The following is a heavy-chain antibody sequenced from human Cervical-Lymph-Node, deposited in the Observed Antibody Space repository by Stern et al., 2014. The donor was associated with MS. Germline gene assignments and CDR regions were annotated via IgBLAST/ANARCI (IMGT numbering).Heavy chain of an antibody. Sequence: VQLVESGGGVVQPGRSLRLSCAASGFTFSSYTMHWVRQAPGKGLDVVAVISYDGNRKFYADSLKGRFTISIDNSKNTLFLEMNSLKTEDTAVYYCARDGRSVWGQGTLVTVSS. CDR1: GFTFSSYT. CDR2: ISYDGNRK. V-gene: IGHV3-30-3*01. J-gene: IGHJ4*02. CDR3: ARDGRSV.